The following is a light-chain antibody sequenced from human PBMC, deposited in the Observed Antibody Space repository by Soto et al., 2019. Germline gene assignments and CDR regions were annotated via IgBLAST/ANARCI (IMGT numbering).Light chain of an antibody. Sequence: QSVLTQPASVSGSPGQSITISCTGTSSDVGGYNYVSWYQQHPGKAPKLMIYEVSNRPSGVSNRFSGSKSGNTASLTIYGLQAEDEADYYCSSYTSSSTDVFGTGTKLTVL. V-gene: IGLV2-14*01. CDR2: EVS. CDR1: SSDVGGYNY. CDR3: SSYTSSSTDV. J-gene: IGLJ1*01.